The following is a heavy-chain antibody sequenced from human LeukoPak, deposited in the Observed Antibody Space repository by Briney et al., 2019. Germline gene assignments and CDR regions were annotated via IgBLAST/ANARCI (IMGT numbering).Heavy chain of an antibody. J-gene: IGHJ4*02. CDR2: IGGSGVTT. V-gene: IGHV3-23*01. CDR1: GFTFTNYG. Sequence: PGGSLRLSCAASGFTFTNYGMSWVRQAPGKGLEWVSSIGGSGVTTYYADSVKGWFTISRDNSKNTLSLQMNGLRGEDTALYYCAKLSSSGSDYWGQGTLVTVSS. CDR3: AKLSSSGSDY. D-gene: IGHD3-22*01.